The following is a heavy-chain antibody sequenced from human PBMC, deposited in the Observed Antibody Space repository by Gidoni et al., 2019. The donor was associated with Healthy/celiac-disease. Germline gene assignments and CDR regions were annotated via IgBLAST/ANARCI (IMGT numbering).Heavy chain of an antibody. V-gene: IGHV4-59*08. J-gene: IGHJ6*02. CDR3: ATLHGAAADTYYYYGMDV. CDR2: IYYSGST. Sequence: QVQLQESGPGLVKPSETLSLTCPGSGGSIRSYYWSWIRQPPGKGLEWIGYIYYSGSTNYNPSLKSRVTISVDTSKNQFSLKLSSVTAADTAVYYCATLHGAAADTYYYYGMDVWGQGTTVTVSS. D-gene: IGHD6-13*01. CDR1: GGSIRSYY.